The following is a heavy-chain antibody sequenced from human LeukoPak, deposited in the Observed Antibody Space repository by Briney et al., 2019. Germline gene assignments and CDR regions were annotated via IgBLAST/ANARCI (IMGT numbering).Heavy chain of an antibody. CDR3: AKRGQFWSGYHNWFDP. J-gene: IGHJ5*02. V-gene: IGHV4-30-4*08. CDR1: GGSMSSGDYY. Sequence: SQTLSLTCTVSGGSMSSGDYYWRWIRQPAGKGLEWSGYIYYSGSTYYNPSLKSRVTISVDTSKNQFSLKLSSVTAADTAVYYCAKRGQFWSGYHNWFDPWGQGTLVTVSS. CDR2: IYYSGST. D-gene: IGHD3-3*02.